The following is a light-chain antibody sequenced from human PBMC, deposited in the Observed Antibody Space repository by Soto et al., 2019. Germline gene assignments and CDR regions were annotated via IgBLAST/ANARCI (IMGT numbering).Light chain of an antibody. Sequence: DIQMTQSPSTLSASVGDRVTITCRTSQSIIRWLAWYQQKPGKAPKLLIYDASSLESGVPSRFRGSASGTEFTLTISSLQPDDFGTYYCQKEWTFGPGTKVEIK. CDR3: QKEWT. CDR2: DAS. V-gene: IGKV1-5*01. J-gene: IGKJ1*01. CDR1: QSIIRW.